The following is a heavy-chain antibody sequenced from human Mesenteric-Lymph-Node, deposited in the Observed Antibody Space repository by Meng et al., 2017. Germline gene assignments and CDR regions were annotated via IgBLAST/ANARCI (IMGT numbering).Heavy chain of an antibody. Sequence: GESLKISCAASGFILSAHWMHWVRQAPGKGPVWVARIDSDGITTAYADSVKGRFTISRDNSKNTLYLQMNSLRAEDTAVYYCAKGYYYGSGSYYSEVSYYYYGMDVWGQGTTVTVSS. V-gene: IGHV3-74*01. D-gene: IGHD3-10*01. CDR2: IDSDGITT. CDR3: AKGYYYGSGSYYSEVSYYYYGMDV. CDR1: GFILSAHW. J-gene: IGHJ6*02.